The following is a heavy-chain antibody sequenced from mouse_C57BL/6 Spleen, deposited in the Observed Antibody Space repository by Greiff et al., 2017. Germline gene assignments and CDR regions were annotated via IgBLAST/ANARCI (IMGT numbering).Heavy chain of an antibody. D-gene: IGHD1-1*01. Sequence: VQLQQSGPGLVQPSQSLSITCTVSGFSSTSYGVHWVRQSPGKGLEWLGVIWSGGSTDYNAAFISRLSISKDNSKSQVFFKMNSLQADDTAIYYCARKTTVVEGYFDVWGTGTTVTVSS. CDR3: ARKTTVVEGYFDV. J-gene: IGHJ1*03. V-gene: IGHV2-2*01. CDR2: IWSGGST. CDR1: GFSSTSYG.